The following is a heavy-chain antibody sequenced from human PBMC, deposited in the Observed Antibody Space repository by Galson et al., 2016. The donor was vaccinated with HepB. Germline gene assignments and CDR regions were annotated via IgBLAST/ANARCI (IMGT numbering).Heavy chain of an antibody. V-gene: IGHV3-23*01. CDR1: GFSFSNSG. J-gene: IGHJ4*02. CDR2: ITRSGDAT. Sequence: SLRLSCAASGFSFSNSGMSWVRQAPGRGLEWVSGITRSGDATHYADFVKGRFTISRDNSKNTLYLQMKSLRVEDTAVYYCVRRYCSGGSCRFPFDSWGQGTLVTVSS. D-gene: IGHD2-15*01. CDR3: VRRYCSGGSCRFPFDS.